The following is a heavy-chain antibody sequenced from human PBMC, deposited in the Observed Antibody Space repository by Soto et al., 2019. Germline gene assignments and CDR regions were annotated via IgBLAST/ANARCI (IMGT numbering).Heavy chain of an antibody. Sequence: PRESLKIACNGSGYIFTSYWISWVRQMPGKGRGWMGRIDPSDSYTNYSPSFQGHVTISADKSISTAYLQWSSLKASDTAMYYCASDSSGYSVDYWGQGTLVTVSS. CDR2: IDPSDSYT. CDR3: ASDSSGYSVDY. V-gene: IGHV5-10-1*01. CDR1: GYIFTSYW. J-gene: IGHJ4*02. D-gene: IGHD3-22*01.